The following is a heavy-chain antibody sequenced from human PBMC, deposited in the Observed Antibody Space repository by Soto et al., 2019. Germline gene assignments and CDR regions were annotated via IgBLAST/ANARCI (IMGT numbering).Heavy chain of an antibody. CDR3: ARSYYYDSSGYYPFDY. D-gene: IGHD3-22*01. CDR1: GYSFTSYW. V-gene: IGHV5-51*01. J-gene: IGHJ4*02. CDR2: IYPGDSGT. Sequence: GESLKISCKGSGYSFTSYWIGWVRQMPGKGLEWTGIIYPGDSGTRYSPSFQGQVTISADKSISTAYLQWSSLKASDIAMYYCARSYYYDSSGYYPFDYWGQGTLVTVSS.